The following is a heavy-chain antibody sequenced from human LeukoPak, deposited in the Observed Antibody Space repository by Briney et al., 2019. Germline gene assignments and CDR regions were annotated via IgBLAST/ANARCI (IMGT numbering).Heavy chain of an antibody. V-gene: IGHV3-74*01. D-gene: IGHD3-22*01. J-gene: IGHJ4*02. CDR1: GFTFSTFW. CDR3: VRDWGYDSSGYWQKYFDT. CDR2: INHDGSST. Sequence: GGSLRLSCATSGFTFSTFWMHWVRQAPGKGLVWVSRINHDGSSTNYADSVKGRFTISRDNAKNTLYLQMNSLRADDTAVYYCVRDWGYDSSGYWQKYFDTWGQGTLVTVSS.